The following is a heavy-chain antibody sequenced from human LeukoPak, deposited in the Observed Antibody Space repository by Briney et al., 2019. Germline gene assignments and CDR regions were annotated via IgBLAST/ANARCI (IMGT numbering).Heavy chain of an antibody. Sequence: PSETLSLTCTVSGGSISSSSYYWVWIRQPPGKGLEWIGSISYDGNTYYNPSLKSRVTISVDTSKNQFSVNLNSMTAADTAVYYCARLCTSSWHEIDAWGQGTLGTVSS. J-gene: IGHJ5*02. V-gene: IGHV4-39*01. D-gene: IGHD2-2*01. CDR3: ARLCTSSWHEIDA. CDR1: GGSISSSSYY. CDR2: ISYDGNT.